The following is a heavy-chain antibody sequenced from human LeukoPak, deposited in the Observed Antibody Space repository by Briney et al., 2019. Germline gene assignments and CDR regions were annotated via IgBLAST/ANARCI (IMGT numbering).Heavy chain of an antibody. CDR3: ATLFGERGYCSTTSCFDSDY. CDR1: GLTFSNYA. CDR2: ISGSGDET. J-gene: IGHJ4*02. D-gene: IGHD2-2*01. Sequence: GGSLRLSCAASGLTFSNYAMSWVRQAPGKGLEWVSKISGSGDETYYADSVKGRLPISRDNSKNTLYLQMNSLRAEDTAVYYCATLFGERGYCSTTSCFDSDYWGQGTLVTVSS. V-gene: IGHV3-23*01.